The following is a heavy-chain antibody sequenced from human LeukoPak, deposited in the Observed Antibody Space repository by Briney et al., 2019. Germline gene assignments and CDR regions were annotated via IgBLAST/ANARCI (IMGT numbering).Heavy chain of an antibody. Sequence: SETLSLTCAVYGGSFSGYYWSWIRQPPGKGLEWIGEINHSGSTNYNPSLKSRVTISVDTSKNQFSLKLSSVTAADTAVYYCARGRGYSYSHWGQGTLVTVSS. D-gene: IGHD5-18*01. CDR1: GGSFSGYY. CDR2: INHSGST. CDR3: ARGRGYSYSH. J-gene: IGHJ4*02. V-gene: IGHV4-34*01.